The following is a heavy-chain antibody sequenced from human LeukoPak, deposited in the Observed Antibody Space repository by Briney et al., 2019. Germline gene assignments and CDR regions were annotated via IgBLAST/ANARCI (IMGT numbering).Heavy chain of an antibody. Sequence: GGSLRLSCAASGFTFSTFGMSWVRQAPGKGLEWVSAISGSGGSTYYADSVKGRFTISRDNSKNTLYLQMNSLRAEDTAVYYCAKVSEVGATFDYWGQGTLVTVSS. CDR2: ISGSGGST. CDR1: GFTFSTFG. D-gene: IGHD1-26*01. J-gene: IGHJ4*02. V-gene: IGHV3-23*01. CDR3: AKVSEVGATFDY.